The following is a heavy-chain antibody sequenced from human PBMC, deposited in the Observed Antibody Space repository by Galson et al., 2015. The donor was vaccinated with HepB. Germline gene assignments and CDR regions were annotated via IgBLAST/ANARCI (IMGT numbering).Heavy chain of an antibody. V-gene: IGHV3-30-3*01. J-gene: IGHJ3*02. CDR2: ISYDGSNK. CDR3: ARDRYFYWFGGAFDI. Sequence: SLRLSCAASGFTFSSYAMHWVRQAPGKGLEWVAVISYDGSNKYYADSVKGRFTISRDNSKNTLYLQMNSLRAEDTAVYYCARDRYFYWFGGAFDIWVQGTMVTVSS. D-gene: IGHD3-9*01. CDR1: GFTFSSYA.